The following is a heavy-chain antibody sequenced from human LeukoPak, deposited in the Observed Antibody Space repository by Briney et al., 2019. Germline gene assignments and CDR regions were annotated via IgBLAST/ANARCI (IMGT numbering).Heavy chain of an antibody. CDR1: GFTFSSYS. CDR2: IGGSSTSI. CDR3: ARDEFWSGHYYFDY. J-gene: IGHJ4*02. D-gene: IGHD3-3*01. V-gene: IGHV3-21*01. Sequence: GGSLRLSCAASGFTFSSYSMNWVRQAPGKGLEWVSSIGGSSTSIYYADSLKGRFTISRDNAKNSLYLQMNSLRAEDTAVYYCARDEFWSGHYYFDYWGQGTLVTVSS.